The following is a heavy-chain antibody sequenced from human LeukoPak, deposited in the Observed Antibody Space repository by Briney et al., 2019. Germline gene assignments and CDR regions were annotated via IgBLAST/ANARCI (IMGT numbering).Heavy chain of an antibody. CDR3: ARDGRAAASTRYYYMDV. D-gene: IGHD6-13*01. V-gene: IGHV4-4*07. Sequence: SETLSLTCAVSGGSISSYYWSWVRQPAGKGLEWVGRIYTSGSTIYNPSLKSRVTMSVDTSKNQSSLKLSSVTAADTAVYYCARDGRAAASTRYYYMDVWGKGTMVTISS. J-gene: IGHJ6*03. CDR1: GGSISSYY. CDR2: IYTSGST.